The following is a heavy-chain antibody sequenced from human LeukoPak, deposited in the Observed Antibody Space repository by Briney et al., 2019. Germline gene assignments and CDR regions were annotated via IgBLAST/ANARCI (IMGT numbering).Heavy chain of an antibody. Sequence: GGSLRLSCAVPGFTFGSSAISWVRQAPGKGLEWVSGISGRGDSTSFADSVNGRFTISRDISKKMVYLQMNSLRGEDTAIYYCAKDRFCNNLSCSGGTAFDVWGQGTLVTVSS. CDR2: ISGRGDST. D-gene: IGHD3-10*02. J-gene: IGHJ3*01. CDR1: GFTFGSSA. CDR3: AKDRFCNNLSCSGGTAFDV. V-gene: IGHV3-23*01.